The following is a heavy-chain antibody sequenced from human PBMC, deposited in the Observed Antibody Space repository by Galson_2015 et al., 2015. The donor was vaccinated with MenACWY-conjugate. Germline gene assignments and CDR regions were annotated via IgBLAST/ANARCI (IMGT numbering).Heavy chain of an antibody. Sequence: SLRRACAASGFTFNSYSMNWVRQDPGQGLVWASYISRSSSTIYYEDSVKGRFTISRDNAKNSQYLQMNSLRAEDTAVYLCARDARVGDTRTPGHWGQGSLVTVSS. D-gene: IGHD1-26*01. CDR1: GFTFNSYS. CDR2: ISRSSSTI. J-gene: IGHJ4*02. V-gene: IGHV3-48*04. CDR3: ARDARVGDTRTPGH.